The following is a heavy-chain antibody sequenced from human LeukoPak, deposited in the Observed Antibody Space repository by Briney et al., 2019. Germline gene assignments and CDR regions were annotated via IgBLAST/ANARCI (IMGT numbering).Heavy chain of an antibody. CDR2: ISGSGVST. Sequence: PGGSLRLSCAASGFTFSSCAMSWVRQAPGKGLEWVSGISGSGVSTYYADSVKGRFTISRDNSKNTLYLQMSSLRAEDTAVYYCAKIPQTTSVGYFDYWDQGNLVTVSS. CDR1: GFTFSSCA. CDR3: AKIPQTTSVGYFDY. V-gene: IGHV3-23*01. D-gene: IGHD4-17*01. J-gene: IGHJ4*02.